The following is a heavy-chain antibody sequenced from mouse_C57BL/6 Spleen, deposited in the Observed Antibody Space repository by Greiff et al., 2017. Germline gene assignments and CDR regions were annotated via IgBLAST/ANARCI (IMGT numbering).Heavy chain of an antibody. J-gene: IGHJ4*01. Sequence: QVQLQQPGAELVKPGASVKMSCKASGYTFTSYWITWVKQRPGQGLEWIGDIYPGSGSTNYNEKFKSKATLTVDTSSSTAYMQLSSLTSEDSAVYYCARRPRDSSCFYYSMDYWGQGTSVTVSS. CDR3: ARRPRDSSCFYYSMDY. CDR1: GYTFTSYW. V-gene: IGHV1-55*01. CDR2: IYPGSGST. D-gene: IGHD3-2*02.